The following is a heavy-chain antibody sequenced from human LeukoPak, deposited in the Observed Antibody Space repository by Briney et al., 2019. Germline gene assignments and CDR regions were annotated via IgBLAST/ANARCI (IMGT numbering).Heavy chain of an antibody. CDR1: GFTVSSNY. V-gene: IGHV3-66*01. Sequence: GGSLRLSCAASGFTVSSNYMSWVRQAPGKGLEWVSVIYSGGSTYYADSVKGRFTISRDNSKNTLYLQMNSLRAEDTAVYYCARDRTHYYGSGSFDYWGQGTLVTVSS. CDR3: ARDRTHYYGSGSFDY. D-gene: IGHD3-10*01. J-gene: IGHJ4*02. CDR2: IYSGGST.